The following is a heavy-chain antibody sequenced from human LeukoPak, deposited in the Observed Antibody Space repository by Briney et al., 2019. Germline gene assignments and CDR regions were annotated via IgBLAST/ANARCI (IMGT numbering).Heavy chain of an antibody. CDR2: ISGSGGNT. D-gene: IGHD3-16*02. CDR3: AKTVSGSHSYQGGDY. J-gene: IGHJ4*02. V-gene: IGHV3-23*01. Sequence: GGSLRLSCAASGFTFSSYAMSWARQAPGKGLEWVSAISGSGGNTYYADSVKGRFTMSRDNSKNTLYLQMNSLRAEDTAVYFCAKTVSGSHSYQGGDYWGQGTLVTVST. CDR1: GFTFSSYA.